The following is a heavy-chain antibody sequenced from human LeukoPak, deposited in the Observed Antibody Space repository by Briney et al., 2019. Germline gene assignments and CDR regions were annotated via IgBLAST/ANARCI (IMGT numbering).Heavy chain of an antibody. J-gene: IGHJ4*02. V-gene: IGHV4-30-4*01. CDR1: GGSISSGDYY. Sequence: SQTLSLTCTVSGGSISSGDYYWSWIRQPPGKGLEWIGYIYYSGSTYYNPSLKSRVTISVDTSKNQFSLKLSSVTAADTAVYYCARVGGADNDIDYWGQGTLATVSS. CDR2: IYYSGST. D-gene: IGHD2-21*01. CDR3: ARVGGADNDIDY.